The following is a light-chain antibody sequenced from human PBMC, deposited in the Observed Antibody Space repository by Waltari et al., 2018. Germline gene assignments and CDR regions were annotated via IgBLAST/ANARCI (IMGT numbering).Light chain of an antibody. Sequence: SYEVTQPPSVSVSPRQRATITCSGEKLGRKYVSWYQQKSGQPPVLVIYRDDKRPSGIPERFSGSNSGNTATLTISGTQPMDEADYYCQAWDSSAFVFGAGTKVTVL. V-gene: IGLV3-1*01. J-gene: IGLJ1*01. CDR1: KLGRKY. CDR3: QAWDSSAFV. CDR2: RDD.